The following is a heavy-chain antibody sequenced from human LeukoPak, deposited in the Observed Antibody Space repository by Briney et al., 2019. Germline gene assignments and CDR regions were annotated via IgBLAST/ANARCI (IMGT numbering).Heavy chain of an antibody. V-gene: IGHV3-23*01. CDR3: AKGGSYRSQPYFDY. Sequence: GGSLRLSCAASGFTFSTYPMSWVRQAPGKGLEWVSAISGSGGSTYYADSVKDRFTISRDNSKNTVYLQMNSLRAEDTAVYYCAKGGSYRSQPYFDYWGQGTPVTVSS. CDR1: GFTFSTYP. CDR2: ISGSGGST. J-gene: IGHJ4*02. D-gene: IGHD3-16*02.